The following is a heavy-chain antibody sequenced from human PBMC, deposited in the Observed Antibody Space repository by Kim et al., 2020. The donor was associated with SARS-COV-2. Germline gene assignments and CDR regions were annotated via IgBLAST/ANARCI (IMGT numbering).Heavy chain of an antibody. J-gene: IGHJ4*02. CDR3: ARGGDSSGYPY. V-gene: IGHV1-46*01. Sequence: TSYAQKFQGRVTMTRDTSTSTVYMEMSSLRSEDTAVYYCARGGDSSGYPYWGQGTLVTVSS. D-gene: IGHD3-22*01. CDR2: T.